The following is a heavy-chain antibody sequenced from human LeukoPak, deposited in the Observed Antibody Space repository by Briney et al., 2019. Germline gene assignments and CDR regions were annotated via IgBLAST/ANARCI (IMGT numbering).Heavy chain of an antibody. CDR2: IYYSGST. V-gene: IGHV4-31*03. D-gene: IGHD1-26*01. CDR3: AREWDGPFDY. Sequence: SQTLSLTCTVPGRSISSGGYYWSWIRQHPGKGLEWIGYIYYSGSTYYNPSLKSRVTISVDTSKNQFSLKLSSVTAADTAVYYCAREWDGPFDYWGQGTLVTVSS. J-gene: IGHJ4*02. CDR1: GRSISSGGYY.